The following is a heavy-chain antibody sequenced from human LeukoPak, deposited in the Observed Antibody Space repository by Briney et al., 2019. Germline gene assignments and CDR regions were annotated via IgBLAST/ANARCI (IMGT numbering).Heavy chain of an antibody. J-gene: IGHJ4*02. Sequence: GGSLRLSCAASGFTFSSYSMNWVRQAPGKGLEWVSSISSSSSYIYYADSVKGRFTISGDNAKNSLYLQMNSLRAEDTAVYYCARGFWDIVVVVAAFYFDYWGQGTLVTVSS. CDR2: ISSSSSYI. CDR3: ARGFWDIVVVVAAFYFDY. CDR1: GFTFSSYS. V-gene: IGHV3-21*01. D-gene: IGHD2-15*01.